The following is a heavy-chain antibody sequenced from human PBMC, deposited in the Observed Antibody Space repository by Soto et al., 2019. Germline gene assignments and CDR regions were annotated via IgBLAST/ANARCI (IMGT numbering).Heavy chain of an antibody. CDR3: TTGLVEGV. CDR2: IKTNTEGGTT. Sequence: EVHLVESGGGFIYPGGSLRLSCAASGLTISNAWMNWVRQAPGKGLEWVGRIKTNTEGGTTDYAAAVKGRFTVSRDDSKNTLYLQMNSLKTEDTAVYYCTTGLVEGVWCQGTTVTVSS. J-gene: IGHJ6*02. D-gene: IGHD2-15*01. V-gene: IGHV3-15*07. CDR1: GLTISNAW.